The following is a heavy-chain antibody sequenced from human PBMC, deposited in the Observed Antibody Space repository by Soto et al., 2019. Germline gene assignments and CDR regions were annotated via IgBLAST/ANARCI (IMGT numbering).Heavy chain of an antibody. V-gene: IGHV1-46*03. CDR2: INPSGGST. CDR3: ARAGCSGGSCYYYYYYMDV. Sequence: QVQLVQSGAEVNKPGTSVKVSCKASGYTFTSYYMHWVRQAPGQGLEWMGIINPSGGSTSYAQKFQGRVTMTRDTSTSTVYMELSSLRSEETAVYYCARAGCSGGSCYYYYYYMDVWGKGTTVTVSS. D-gene: IGHD2-15*01. J-gene: IGHJ6*03. CDR1: GYTFTSYY.